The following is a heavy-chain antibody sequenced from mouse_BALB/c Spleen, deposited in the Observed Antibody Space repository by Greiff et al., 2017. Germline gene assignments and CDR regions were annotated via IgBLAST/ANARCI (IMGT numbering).Heavy chain of an antibody. Sequence: QVQLKESGAELARPGASVKMSCKASGYTFTSSTMHWVNQRPGQGLEWIGYINPSSGYTNYNQKFKDKATLTADKSSSTAYMQLSSLTSEDSAVYYCARSGYYGSSYDYYAMDYWGQGTSVTVSS. CDR1: GYTFTSST. CDR2: INPSSGYT. V-gene: IGHV1-4*01. CDR3: ARSGYYGSSYDYYAMDY. D-gene: IGHD1-1*01. J-gene: IGHJ4*01.